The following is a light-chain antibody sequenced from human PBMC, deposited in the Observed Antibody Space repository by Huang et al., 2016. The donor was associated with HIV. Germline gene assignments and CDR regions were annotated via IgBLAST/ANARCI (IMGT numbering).Light chain of an antibody. CDR3: HQYNDWPPWT. J-gene: IGKJ1*01. CDR1: QNIDTN. V-gene: IGKV3-15*01. CDR2: GAC. Sequence: EIVMTQSPATLSVSPGERAILLCRASQNIDTNVAWYQQKPGQAPRLLIFGACTRATGISARFTGGGSETEFTLTINSVQSEDVAMYYCHQYNDWPPWTFGQGT.